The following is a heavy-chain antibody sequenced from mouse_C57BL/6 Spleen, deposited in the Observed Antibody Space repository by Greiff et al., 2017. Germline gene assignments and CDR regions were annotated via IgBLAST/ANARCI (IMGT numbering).Heavy chain of an antibody. CDR2: IWSGGST. CDR3: ARNWGFGDGSSQSYWYFDV. V-gene: IGHV2-2*01. D-gene: IGHD1-1*01. CDR1: GFSLTSYG. J-gene: IGHJ1*03. Sequence: QVQLKQSGPGLVQPSQSLSITCTVSGFSLTSYGVHWVRQSPGKGLEWLGVIWSGGSTDYNAAFISRLSISKNNSKSQVFFKMNSLQADDTAIYYCARNWGFGDGSSQSYWYFDVWGTGTTVTVSS.